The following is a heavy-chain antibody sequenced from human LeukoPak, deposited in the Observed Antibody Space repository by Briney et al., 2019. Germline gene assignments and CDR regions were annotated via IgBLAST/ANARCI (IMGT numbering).Heavy chain of an antibody. Sequence: ASVKVSCKASGYTFTGYYMHWVRQAPGQGLEWMGWINPNSGGTNYAQKFQGRVTITTDESTSTAYMELSSLGSEDTAVYYCATNPHYYDSSGYTYDLDYWGQGTLVTVSS. CDR3: ATNPHYYDSSGYTYDLDY. D-gene: IGHD3-22*01. CDR1: GYTFTGYY. J-gene: IGHJ4*02. V-gene: IGHV1-2*02. CDR2: INPNSGGT.